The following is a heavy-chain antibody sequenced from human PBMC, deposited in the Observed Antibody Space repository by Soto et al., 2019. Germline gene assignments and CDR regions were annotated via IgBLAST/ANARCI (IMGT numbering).Heavy chain of an antibody. CDR3: ARGSAYYDSSGYYEYFQH. CDR1: GGSFSGYY. CDR2: INHSGST. J-gene: IGHJ1*01. D-gene: IGHD3-22*01. Sequence: SETLSLTCAVYGGSFSGYYWSWIRQPPGKGLEWIGEINHSGSTNYNPSFKSRVTISVDTSKNQFSLKLSTVTAADTAVYYCARGSAYYDSSGYYEYFQHWGQGTLVTVSS. V-gene: IGHV4-34*01.